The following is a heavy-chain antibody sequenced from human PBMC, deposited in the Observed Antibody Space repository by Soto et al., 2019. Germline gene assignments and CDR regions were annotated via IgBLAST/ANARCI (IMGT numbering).Heavy chain of an antibody. CDR2: IYYSGST. CDR3: ARELRNHYYYYGMDV. D-gene: IGHD1-1*01. J-gene: IGHJ6*02. CDR1: GGSISSVGYY. Sequence: QVQLQESGPGLVKPSQTLSLTCTVSGGSISSVGYYWSWIRQHPGKGLEWIGYIYYSGSTYYNPYFMRRVTISVDTSKSQCSLKLSSVTAADTAVYYCARELRNHYYYYGMDVWGQGTTVTVSS. V-gene: IGHV4-31*03.